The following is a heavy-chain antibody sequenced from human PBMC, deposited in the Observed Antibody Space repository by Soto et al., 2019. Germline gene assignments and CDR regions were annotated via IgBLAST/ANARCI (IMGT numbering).Heavy chain of an antibody. CDR2: IKSKTDGGTT. D-gene: IGHD3-9*01. CDR3: ATGDYDVLAGYRFDY. CDR1: GFTSSNAW. V-gene: IGHV3-15*01. J-gene: IGHJ4*02. Sequence: EVQLVESGGGFVKPGGSLRLSCAASGFTSSNAWMSWVRQAPGKGLEWVGRIKSKTDGGTTDYAAPVKGRFTISRDDSKNALYRQMGSLKSEDTAVYYCATGDYDVLAGYRFDYWGRGSLVAV.